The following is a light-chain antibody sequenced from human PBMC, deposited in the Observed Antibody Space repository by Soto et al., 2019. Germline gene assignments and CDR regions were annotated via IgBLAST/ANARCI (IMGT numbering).Light chain of an antibody. J-gene: IGKJ3*01. V-gene: IGKV1-9*01. Sequence: DIQLTQSPSFLSASVGDRVTITCRASQGISSYLAWYQQKPGKAPKLLIYAASTLQGGVPSRFSGSGSGTEFTLTISSLHAEDFATHYGQQPGAFGPGTKVEIK. CDR3: QQPGA. CDR1: QGISSY. CDR2: AAS.